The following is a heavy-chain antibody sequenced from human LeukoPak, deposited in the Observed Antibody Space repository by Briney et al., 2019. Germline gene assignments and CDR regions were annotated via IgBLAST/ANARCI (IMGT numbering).Heavy chain of an antibody. CDR3: ASTMVRELTRFDP. J-gene: IGHJ5*02. D-gene: IGHD3-10*01. CDR2: IYTSGST. V-gene: IGHV4-61*02. Sequence: SETLSLTCTVSGGSISSGSYYWSWIRQPAGKGLEWIGRIYTSGSTNYNPSLKSRVTISVDTSKNQFSLKLSSVTAADTAVYYCASTMVRELTRFDPWGQGTLVTVSS. CDR1: GGSISSGSYY.